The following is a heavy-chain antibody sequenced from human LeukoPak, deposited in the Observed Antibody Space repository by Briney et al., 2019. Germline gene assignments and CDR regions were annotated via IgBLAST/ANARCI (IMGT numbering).Heavy chain of an antibody. Sequence: GGSLRLSCAASGFTVSSNYMSWVRQAPGKGLEWVSVIYSGGSTYYADSVKGRFTISRDNSKNTLYLQMNCLRAEDTAVYYCARGLDFWSGYSHGMDVWGQGTTVTVSS. D-gene: IGHD3-3*01. CDR3: ARGLDFWSGYSHGMDV. J-gene: IGHJ6*02. V-gene: IGHV3-53*01. CDR1: GFTVSSNY. CDR2: IYSGGST.